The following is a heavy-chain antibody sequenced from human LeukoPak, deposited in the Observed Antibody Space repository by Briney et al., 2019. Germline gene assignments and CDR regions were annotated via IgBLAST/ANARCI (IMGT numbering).Heavy chain of an antibody. CDR1: GFILDTFC. CDR3: ARTDDFWGGYSDY. J-gene: IGHJ4*02. V-gene: IGHV3-21*01. CDR2: ISSSGSYI. Sequence: GGSLRLSCAASGFILDTFCMNWVRQAPGKGLDWVSSISSSGSYIYYADSVKGRFTISRDTAKKSLYLQMDSLRAEDTGVYFCARTDDFWGGYSDYWGQGTLVTVSS. D-gene: IGHD3-3*01.